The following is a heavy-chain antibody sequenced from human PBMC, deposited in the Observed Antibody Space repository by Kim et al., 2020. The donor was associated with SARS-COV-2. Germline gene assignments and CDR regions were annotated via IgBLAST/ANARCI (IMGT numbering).Heavy chain of an antibody. J-gene: IGHJ4*02. CDR3: ARGITMIVVAQSYFDY. V-gene: IGHV4-34*01. D-gene: IGHD3-22*01. Sequence: SLKSRGNISVDTSKNQFSLKLSSVTAADTAVYYCARGITMIVVAQSYFDYWGQGTLVTVSS.